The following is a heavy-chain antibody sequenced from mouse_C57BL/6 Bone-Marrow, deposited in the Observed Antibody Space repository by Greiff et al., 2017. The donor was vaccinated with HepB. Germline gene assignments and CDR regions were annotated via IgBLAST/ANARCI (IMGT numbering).Heavy chain of an antibody. CDR1: GFTFSDFY. D-gene: IGHD1-1*01. Sequence: EVMLVESGGGLVQSGRSLRLSCATSGFTFSDFYMEWVRQAPGKGLEWIAASRNKANDYTTEYSASVKGRFIVSRDTSQSILYLQMNALRAEDTAIYYCARDEATVVAGNAMDYWGQGTSVTVSS. CDR2: SRNKANDYTT. CDR3: ARDEATVVAGNAMDY. J-gene: IGHJ4*01. V-gene: IGHV7-1*01.